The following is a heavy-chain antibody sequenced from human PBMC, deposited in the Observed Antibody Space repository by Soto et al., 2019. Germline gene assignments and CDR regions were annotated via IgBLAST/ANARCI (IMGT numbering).Heavy chain of an antibody. V-gene: IGHV3-7*02. CDR3: ARGEEDIVVVPAAIGYYDFWSGYPDDY. J-gene: IGHJ4*02. D-gene: IGHD2-2*01. CDR2: MKQDGSEK. Sequence: GGSLRLSCAASGFTFSNYWMSWVRQAPGKGLEWVANMKQDGSEKDYVGSVKGRFTISRDNAKNSLYLQMNSLRAEDTAVYYCARGEEDIVVVPAAIGYYDFWSGYPDDYWGQGTLVTVSS. CDR1: GFTFSNYW.